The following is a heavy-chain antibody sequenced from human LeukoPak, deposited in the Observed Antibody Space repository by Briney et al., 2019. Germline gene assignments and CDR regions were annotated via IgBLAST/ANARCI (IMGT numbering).Heavy chain of an antibody. CDR1: GGSISSHY. CDR2: IYYSEST. D-gene: IGHD6-6*01. CDR3: ARVSGSSSGYYFDY. J-gene: IGHJ4*02. Sequence: SETLSLTCTVSGGSISSHYWSWIRQPPGKGLEWIGYIYYSESTNYNPSLKSRVTISVDTSKNQFSLKLSSVTAADTAVYYCARVSGSSSGYYFDYWGQGTLVTVSS. V-gene: IGHV4-59*11.